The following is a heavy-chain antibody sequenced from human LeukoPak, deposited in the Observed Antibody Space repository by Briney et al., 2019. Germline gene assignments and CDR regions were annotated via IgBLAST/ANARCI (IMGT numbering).Heavy chain of an antibody. CDR3: AREAYCSSTSCYDVVYNWFDP. J-gene: IGHJ5*02. CDR1: GGTFSSYA. CDR2: IIPIFGTA. V-gene: IGHV1-69*13. Sequence: SVKVSCKASGGTFSSYAISWVRQAPGQGLEWMGGIIPIFGTANYAQKFQGGVTITADESTSTAYMELSSLRSEDTAVYYCAREAYCSSTSCYDVVYNWFDPWGQGTLVTLSS. D-gene: IGHD2-2*01.